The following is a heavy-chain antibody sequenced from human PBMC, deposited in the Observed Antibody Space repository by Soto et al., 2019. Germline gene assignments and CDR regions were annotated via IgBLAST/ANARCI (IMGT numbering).Heavy chain of an antibody. D-gene: IGHD2-2*01. CDR1: GYTVNGYG. V-gene: IGHV1-18*04. CDR2: ISAYNGNT. CDR3: ARDLEYQPQYS. Sequence: GASVQVSCKASGYTVNGYGISWVRQAPGQGLEWMGWISAYNGNTNYAQKVQGRVTMTTDTSTSTTNMEMRSLRSDDTAVYYCARDLEYQPQYSWGQGTLVTVYS. J-gene: IGHJ4*02.